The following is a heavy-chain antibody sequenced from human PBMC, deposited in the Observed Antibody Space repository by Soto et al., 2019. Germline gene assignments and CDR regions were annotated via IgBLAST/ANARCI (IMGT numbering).Heavy chain of an antibody. Sequence: QVQLQESGPGLVKPSETLSLTCTVSGGSIRSYYWSWIRQPPGKGLEWIGYVYYSGSTNYNPSLKSRVTISVDTSKNQFSLKLSSVTAADTAVYYCARVTDFWSGYRDPYFDYWGQGTLVTVSS. V-gene: IGHV4-59*01. CDR2: VYYSGST. D-gene: IGHD3-3*01. CDR1: GGSIRSYY. J-gene: IGHJ4*02. CDR3: ARVTDFWSGYRDPYFDY.